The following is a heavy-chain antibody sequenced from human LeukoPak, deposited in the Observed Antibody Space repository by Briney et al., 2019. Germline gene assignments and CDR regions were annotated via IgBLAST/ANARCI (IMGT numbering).Heavy chain of an antibody. CDR2: ISSSGSTI. V-gene: IGHV3-48*03. Sequence: GGSLRLSCAASGFTFSSYEMNWVRQAPGKGLEWVSYISSSGSTIYYADSVKGRFTISRDNAKNSLYLQMNSLRAEDTAVYYCASLRAGATTLNAFDIWGQGTMVTVSS. CDR1: GFTFSSYE. J-gene: IGHJ3*02. CDR3: ASLRAGATTLNAFDI. D-gene: IGHD1-26*01.